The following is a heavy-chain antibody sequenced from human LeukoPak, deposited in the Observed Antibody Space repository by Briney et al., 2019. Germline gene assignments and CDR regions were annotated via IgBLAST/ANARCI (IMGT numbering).Heavy chain of an antibody. Sequence: GGSLRLSCAASGFTFINSWMSWVRQAPGKGLVWVGHIKRKTDAGTTDYAAPVKGRFTISRDDSKNTLYLQMNSLKTEDTAMYYCTTQYCSSTTCLYPFDYWGQGTLVTVSS. CDR2: IKRKTDAGTT. CDR1: GFTFINSW. J-gene: IGHJ4*02. D-gene: IGHD2-2*01. CDR3: TTQYCSSTTCLYPFDY. V-gene: IGHV3-15*01.